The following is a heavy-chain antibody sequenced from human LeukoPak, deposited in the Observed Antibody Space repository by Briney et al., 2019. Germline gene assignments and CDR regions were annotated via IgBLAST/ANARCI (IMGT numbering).Heavy chain of an antibody. Sequence: GGSLRLSCAASGFTFSSDSMTWVRQAPGKGLEWVSTIGGSGGSTFYADSVKGRFTISRDNSKNTLYLHMNSLSAEDTAIYYCAKDSFSTRWGQGTLVTVSS. CDR3: AKDSFSTR. V-gene: IGHV3-23*01. J-gene: IGHJ4*02. CDR2: IGGSGGST. D-gene: IGHD2-2*01. CDR1: GFTFSSDS.